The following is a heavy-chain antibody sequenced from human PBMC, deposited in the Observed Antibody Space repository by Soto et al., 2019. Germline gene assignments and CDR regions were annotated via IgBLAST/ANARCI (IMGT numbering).Heavy chain of an antibody. CDR1: GFTFSSYA. V-gene: IGHV3-23*01. Sequence: EVQLLESGGGLVQPGGSLRLSCAASGFTFSSYAMSWVRQAPGKGLEWVSAISGSGGSTYYADSVKGRFTISRDNSKNPLYLQMNSLRAEDTAVYYCAKDGNIVVVVAAFDYWGQGTLVTVAS. D-gene: IGHD2-15*01. CDR2: ISGSGGST. J-gene: IGHJ4*02. CDR3: AKDGNIVVVVAAFDY.